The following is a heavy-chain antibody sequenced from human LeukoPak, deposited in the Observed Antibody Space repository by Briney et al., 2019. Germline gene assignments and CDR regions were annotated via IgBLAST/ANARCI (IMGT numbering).Heavy chain of an antibody. V-gene: IGHV3-7*01. CDR1: GFTFSSYW. Sequence: GGSLRLSCAASGFTFSSYWMSWVRQAPGKGLEWVANIKQDGSEKYYVDSVKGRFTISRDNAKNSLYLQMNSLRAEDTAVYYCARSRNNYYYYYGMDVWGQGTTVTVSS. J-gene: IGHJ6*02. CDR3: ARSRNNYYYYYGMDV. D-gene: IGHD1-14*01. CDR2: IKQDGSEK.